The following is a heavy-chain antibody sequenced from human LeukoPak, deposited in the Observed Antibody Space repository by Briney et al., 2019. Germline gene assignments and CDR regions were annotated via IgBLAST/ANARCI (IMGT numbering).Heavy chain of an antibody. CDR3: ARHSGYDYVWGSYRLPFDY. CDR1: GGSISSSRDY. Sequence: PSGTLSLTCTVSGGSISSSRDYWGWVRQPPGKGLEWIGSIYYGGSTYYNPSLKSRVTISVDTSKNQFSLKLSSVTAADTAVFYCARHSGYDYVWGSYRLPFDYWGQGTLVTVSS. D-gene: IGHD3-16*02. V-gene: IGHV4-39*01. CDR2: IYYGGST. J-gene: IGHJ4*02.